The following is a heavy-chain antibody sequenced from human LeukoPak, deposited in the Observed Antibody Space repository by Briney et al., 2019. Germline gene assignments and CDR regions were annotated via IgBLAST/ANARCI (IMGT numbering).Heavy chain of an antibody. J-gene: IGHJ2*01. Sequence: SVKVSCKASGGTFSSYAISWVRQAPGQGLEWRGRIIPILGIANYAQKFQGRVTITADKSTSTAYMELSSLRSEDTAVYYCARGHLGSWYFDLWGRGTLATVSS. V-gene: IGHV1-69*04. CDR1: GGTFSSYA. CDR3: ARGHLGSWYFDL. CDR2: IIPILGIA.